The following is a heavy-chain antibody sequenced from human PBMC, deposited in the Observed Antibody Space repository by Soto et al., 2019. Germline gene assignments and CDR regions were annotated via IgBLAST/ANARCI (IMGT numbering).Heavy chain of an antibody. CDR3: ARDLLPYCSSTSCRPSDAFDI. D-gene: IGHD2-2*01. CDR2: INPSGGST. CDR1: GYTFTSYY. J-gene: IGHJ3*02. Sequence: GASVKVSCKASGYTFTSYYMHWVRQAPGQGLEWMGIINPSGGSTSYAQKFQGRVTMTRDTSTSTVYMELSSLRSEDTAVYYCARDLLPYCSSTSCRPSDAFDIRGQGTMVTVSS. V-gene: IGHV1-46*01.